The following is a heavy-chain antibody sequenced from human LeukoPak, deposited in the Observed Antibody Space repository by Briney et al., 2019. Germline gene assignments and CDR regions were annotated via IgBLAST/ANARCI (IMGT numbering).Heavy chain of an antibody. V-gene: IGHV4-59*08. CDR1: GGSISSYY. J-gene: IGHJ3*02. D-gene: IGHD4-17*01. Sequence: PSETLSLTCTVSGGSISSYYWSWIRQPPGKGLEWIGYIYYSGSTNYNPSLKSRVTISVDTSKNQFSLKLSSVTAADTAVYYCARLGGDYDWAFDIWGQGTMVTVSS. CDR2: IYYSGST. CDR3: ARLGGDYDWAFDI.